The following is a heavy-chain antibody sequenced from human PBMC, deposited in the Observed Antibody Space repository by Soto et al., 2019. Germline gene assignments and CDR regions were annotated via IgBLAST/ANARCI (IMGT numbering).Heavy chain of an antibody. CDR2: INPNSGGT. J-gene: IGHJ4*02. V-gene: IGHV1-2*04. CDR1: GYTFTGYY. D-gene: IGHD3-9*01. CDR3: ARDRPFYDILTVYYSFDY. Sequence: ASVKVSCKASGYTFTGYYMHWVRQAPGQGLEWMGWINPNSGGTNYAQKFQGWVTMTRDTSISTAYMELSRLRSDDTAVYYCARDRPFYDILTVYYSFDYWGQGTLVTVSS.